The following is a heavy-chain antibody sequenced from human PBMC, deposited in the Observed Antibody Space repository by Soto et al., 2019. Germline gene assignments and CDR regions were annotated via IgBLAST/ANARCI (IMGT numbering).Heavy chain of an antibody. D-gene: IGHD4-4*01. CDR2: IRDKAHSYST. J-gene: IGHJ6*02. Sequence: GGSLRLSCAASGFTFSSYGMHWVRQAPGKGLEWVGRIRDKAHSYSTTYAASVKGRLTLSRDDSKNSVYLQLNSLKTEDTAVYFCIKVSVRESYHHEGMAVWGQGTTVTVS. CDR3: IKVSVRESYHHEGMAV. CDR1: GFTFSSYG. V-gene: IGHV3-72*01.